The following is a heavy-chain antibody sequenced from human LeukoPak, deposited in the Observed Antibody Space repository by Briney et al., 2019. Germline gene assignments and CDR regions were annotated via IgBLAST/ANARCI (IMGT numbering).Heavy chain of an antibody. J-gene: IGHJ4*02. D-gene: IGHD3-22*01. CDR3: IFAPWDYYDSSGSLFDY. Sequence: GASVKVSCKASGGTFSSYAIRWVRQAPGQGLEWMGRIIPILGIANYAQKFQGRVTITADKSTSTAYMELSSLRSEDTAVYYCIFAPWDYYDSSGSLFDYWGQGTLVTVSS. CDR2: IIPILGIA. V-gene: IGHV1-69*04. CDR1: GGTFSSYA.